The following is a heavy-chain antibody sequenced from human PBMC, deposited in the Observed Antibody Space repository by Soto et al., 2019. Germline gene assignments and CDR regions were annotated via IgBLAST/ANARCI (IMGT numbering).Heavy chain of an antibody. D-gene: IGHD2-15*01. CDR2: IYYSGST. CDR1: GGSISSGDYY. Sequence: QVQLQESGPGLVKPSQTLSLTCTVSGGSISSGDYYWSWIRQPPGKGLEWIGYIYYSGSTYYNPSLNSRVTLSVDTSKNQFSLKLSSVTAADTAVYYCARQDIVVVVAGYPRGWFDPWGQGTLVTVSS. V-gene: IGHV4-30-4*01. CDR3: ARQDIVVVVAGYPRGWFDP. J-gene: IGHJ5*02.